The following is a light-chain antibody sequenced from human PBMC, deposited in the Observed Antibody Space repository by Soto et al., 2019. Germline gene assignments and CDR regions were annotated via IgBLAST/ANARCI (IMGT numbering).Light chain of an antibody. J-gene: IGKJ1*01. CDR1: QGIRND. CDR3: LQDYTSLRT. Sequence: AIQMTQSPSSLSASVGDRVTITCRASQGIRNDLGWYQQKPGKAPKLLIYAASSLQSGVPSRFSGSGSGTDFTLTISSLQPEDVATYYCLQDYTSLRTFGQGTKVDIK. CDR2: AAS. V-gene: IGKV1-6*01.